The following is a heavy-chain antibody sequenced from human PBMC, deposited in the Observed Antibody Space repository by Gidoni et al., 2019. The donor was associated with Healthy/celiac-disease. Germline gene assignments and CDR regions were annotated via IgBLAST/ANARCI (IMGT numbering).Heavy chain of an antibody. CDR1: GFTFSSYS. CDR2: ISSSSSYI. D-gene: IGHD1-20*01. V-gene: IGHV3-21*01. Sequence: EVQLVESGGGLVKPGGSLRLSCAASGFTFSSYSMNWVRQAPGTGLEWVSSISSSSSYIYYADSVKGRFTISRDNAKNSLYLQMNSLRAEDTAVYYCARAVLPKVWDFDYWGQGTLVTVSS. CDR3: ARAVLPKVWDFDY. J-gene: IGHJ4*02.